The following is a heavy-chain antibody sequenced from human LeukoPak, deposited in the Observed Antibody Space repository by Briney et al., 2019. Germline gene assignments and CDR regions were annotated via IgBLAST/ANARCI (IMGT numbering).Heavy chain of an antibody. V-gene: IGHV3-23*01. J-gene: IGHJ4*02. CDR3: AKSQTGTTPLYVDY. CDR1: GFTFSSYA. Sequence: GGSLRLSCAASGFTFSSYAMRWVRQAPGKGLEWVSAISGSGGSTYYADSVKGRFTISRDNSKNTLYLQMNSLRAEDTAVYYCAKSQTGTTPLYVDYWGQGTLVTVSS. CDR2: ISGSGGST. D-gene: IGHD1-1*01.